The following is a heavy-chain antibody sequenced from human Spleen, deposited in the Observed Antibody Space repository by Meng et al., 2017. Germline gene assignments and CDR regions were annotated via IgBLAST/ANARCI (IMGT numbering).Heavy chain of an antibody. CDR1: GGSFSDYY. CDR3: ARGPTTMAHDFDY. Sequence: QGQLQQWGAGLLKPSGPLSLTGVVSGGSFSDYYWSWIRQPPGKGLEWIGEINHSGSTNYNPSLESRATISVDTSQNNLSLKLSSVTAADSAVYYCARGPTTMAHDFDYWGQGTLVTVSS. D-gene: IGHD4-11*01. V-gene: IGHV4-34*01. CDR2: INHSGST. J-gene: IGHJ4*02.